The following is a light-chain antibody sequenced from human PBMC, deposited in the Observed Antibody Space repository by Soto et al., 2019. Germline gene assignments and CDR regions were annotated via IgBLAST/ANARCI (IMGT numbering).Light chain of an antibody. Sequence: QSVLTQPPSASGTPGQRVTISCSGSSSNIGSNTVNWYQHLPGTAPKLLIYNNNQRPSGVPDRISGSKSGTSASLAIGGLQSEDEAHYYGATWDDILNGFFVFGTGTQQTVL. V-gene: IGLV1-44*01. J-gene: IGLJ1*01. CDR2: NNN. CDR1: SSNIGSNT. CDR3: ATWDDILNGFFV.